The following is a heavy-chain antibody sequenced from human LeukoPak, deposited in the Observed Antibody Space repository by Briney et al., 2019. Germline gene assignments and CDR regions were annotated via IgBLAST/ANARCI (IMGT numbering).Heavy chain of an antibody. Sequence: NPSETLSLTCTVSVYSLSSGYYWGWIRQPPGKGLEWIGSIYHSGSTYYNPSLKSRVTISVDTSKNQFSLKLSSVTAADTAVYYCAREGYYYDSSGYPGYWGQGTLVTVSS. V-gene: IGHV4-38-2*02. CDR1: VYSLSSGYY. D-gene: IGHD3-22*01. CDR2: IYHSGST. J-gene: IGHJ4*02. CDR3: AREGYYYDSSGYPGY.